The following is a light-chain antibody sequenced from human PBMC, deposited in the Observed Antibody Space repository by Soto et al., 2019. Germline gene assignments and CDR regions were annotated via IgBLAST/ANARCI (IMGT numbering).Light chain of an antibody. V-gene: IGKV1-39*01. CDR1: QSISSY. Sequence: DIQMTQSPSSLSASVGDRVTITCRASQSISSYLSWYQQKPGKAPNLLIYASSTLQSGVPSRFSGSGSGTDFTLTISSLQPEDFATYYCQQSYSTLWTFGQGTKVDIK. CDR3: QQSYSTLWT. CDR2: ASS. J-gene: IGKJ1*01.